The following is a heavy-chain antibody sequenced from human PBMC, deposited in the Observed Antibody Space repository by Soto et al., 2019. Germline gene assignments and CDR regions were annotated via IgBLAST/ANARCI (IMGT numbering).Heavy chain of an antibody. CDR3: AREVPSRYARSVDY. J-gene: IGHJ4*02. Sequence: GGSLRLSCAASGFTFSSYWMHWVRQAPGKGLVWAPRINSDGSSTSYADSVKGRFTISRDNAKNTLYLQMNSLRVEDTAVYYCAREVPSRYARSVDYWGQGTLVTVSS. CDR2: INSDGSST. D-gene: IGHD1-1*01. V-gene: IGHV3-74*01. CDR1: GFTFSSYW.